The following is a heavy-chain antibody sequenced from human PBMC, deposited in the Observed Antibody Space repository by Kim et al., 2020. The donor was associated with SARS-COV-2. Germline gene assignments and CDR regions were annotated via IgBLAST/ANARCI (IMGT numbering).Heavy chain of an antibody. D-gene: IGHD3-22*01. J-gene: IGHJ3*02. CDR1: GYSFTSYW. Sequence: GESLKLSCKGSGYSFTSYWIGWVRQMPGKGLEWMGIIYPGDSDTRYSPSFQGQVTISADKSISTAYLQWSSLKASDTAMYYCARPTYYDSSGYYYVDAFDIWGQGTMVTVSS. CDR2: IYPGDSDT. V-gene: IGHV5-51*01. CDR3: ARPTYYDSSGYYYVDAFDI.